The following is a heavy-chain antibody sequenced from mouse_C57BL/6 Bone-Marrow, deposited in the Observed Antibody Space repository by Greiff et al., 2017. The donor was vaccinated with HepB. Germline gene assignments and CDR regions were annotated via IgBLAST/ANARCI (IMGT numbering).Heavy chain of an antibody. J-gene: IGHJ4*01. V-gene: IGHV1-53*01. CDR3: ARALCADAMDY. CDR1: GYTLTSYW. Sequence: QVQLQQSGTELVKPGASVKLSCKASGYTLTSYWMHWVKQRPGQGLEWIGNINPSNGGTNYNEKLKSKATLTVDKSSSTAYMQLSSLTSEDSAVYYCARALCADAMDYWGQGTSVTVSS. D-gene: IGHD6-5*01. CDR2: INPSNGGT.